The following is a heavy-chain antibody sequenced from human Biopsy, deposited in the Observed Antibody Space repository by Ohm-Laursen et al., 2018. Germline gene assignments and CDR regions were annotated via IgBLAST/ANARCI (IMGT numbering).Heavy chain of an antibody. Sequence: SLRLSCAASGFTLSDRYMAWVRQAPGKGLEWVGGGRNKANSYVTHYAASVRGRFIISRDGSGNSLYLQMNSLKSEDTAMYYCVRVGDYFAYDVWGQGTKVIVSS. D-gene: IGHD4-17*01. CDR1: GFTLSDRY. CDR2: GRNKANSYVT. V-gene: IGHV3-72*01. CDR3: VRVGDYFAYDV. J-gene: IGHJ3*01.